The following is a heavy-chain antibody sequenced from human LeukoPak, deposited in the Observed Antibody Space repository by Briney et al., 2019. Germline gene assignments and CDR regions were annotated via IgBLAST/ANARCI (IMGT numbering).Heavy chain of an antibody. CDR3: AKDSYYSNYERSVGDAFDI. J-gene: IGHJ3*02. Sequence: GGSLRLSCAASAFTFSTHGMHWVRQAPGKGLEWVAFIRYDGSNKYYADSVKGRFTISRDNSKNTLYLQMNSLRAEDTAVYYCAKDSYYSNYERSVGDAFDIWGQGTMVTVSS. CDR2: IRYDGSNK. CDR1: AFTFSTHG. D-gene: IGHD4-11*01. V-gene: IGHV3-30*02.